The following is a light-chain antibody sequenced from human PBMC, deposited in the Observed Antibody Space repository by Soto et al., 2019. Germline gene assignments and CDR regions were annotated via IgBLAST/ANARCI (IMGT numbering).Light chain of an antibody. Sequence: EVVLTQSPGTLSLSAGERATLSCRASQSVASNRLAWYQQKPGQAPRLLIYAASTRAAGIPDRFSGSGSGTDFTLTISRLETEDFGVFFCHHYCRSPIFTFVPGTTVDMK. CDR3: HHYCRSPIFT. J-gene: IGKJ3*01. CDR2: AAS. CDR1: QSVASNR. V-gene: IGKV3-20*01.